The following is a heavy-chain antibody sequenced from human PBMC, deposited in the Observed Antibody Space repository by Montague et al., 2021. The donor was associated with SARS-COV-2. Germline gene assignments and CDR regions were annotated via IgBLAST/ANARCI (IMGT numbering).Heavy chain of an antibody. V-gene: IGHV4-59*01. J-gene: IGHJ4*02. CDR3: ARGREYSSSAGFDY. Sequence: SETLSLTCTVSGGFISSYYWSWIRQPPGKGLEWIGYIYYSGSTNXNPSLKSRVTISVDTSKNQFSLKLSSVTAADTAVYYCARGREYSSSAGFDYWGQGTLVTVSS. CDR1: GGFISSYY. CDR2: IYYSGST. D-gene: IGHD6-6*01.